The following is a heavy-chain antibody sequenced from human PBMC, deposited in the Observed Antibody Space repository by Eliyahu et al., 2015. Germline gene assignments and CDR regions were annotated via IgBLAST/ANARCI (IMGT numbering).Heavy chain of an antibody. CDR2: IXPIXGTA. D-gene: IGHD6-13*01. CDR1: GGTXSSYA. CDR3: ARGGYSSPQPNYYYYYGMDV. J-gene: IGHJ6*02. Sequence: QVQLVQSGAEVKKPGSSVKVSCKASGGTXSSYAXXWGRXRXAPGQGLEWMGGIXPIXGTANYAQKFQGRVTITADESTSTAYMELSSLRSEDTAVYYCARGGYSSPQPNYYYYYGMDVWGQGTTVTVSS. V-gene: IGHV1-69*01.